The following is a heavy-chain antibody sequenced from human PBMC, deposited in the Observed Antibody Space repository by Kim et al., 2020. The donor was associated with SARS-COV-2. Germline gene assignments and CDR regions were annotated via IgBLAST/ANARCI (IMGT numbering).Heavy chain of an antibody. CDR3: AKPRTSYYYYGMDV. J-gene: IGHJ6*02. CDR2: ISYDGSNK. V-gene: IGHV3-30*18. CDR1: GFTFSSYG. Sequence: GSLRLSCAASGFTFSSYGMHWVRQAPGKGLEWVAVISYDGSNKYYADSVKGRFTISRDNSKNTLYLQMNSLRAEDTAVYYCAKPRTSYYYYGMDVWGQG. D-gene: IGHD2-2*01.